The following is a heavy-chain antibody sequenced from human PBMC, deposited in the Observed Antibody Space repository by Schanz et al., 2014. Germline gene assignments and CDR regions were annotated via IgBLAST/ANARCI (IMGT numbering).Heavy chain of an antibody. Sequence: QVQLQESGPGLVKPSETLSLTCTVSGASISFYDWNWIRQSPGKGLEWIGYIYHSGSPIYNPSLQSQAPIPRDTPKNHFPLKMESVTAADTAMYFCARQGDVYRLDYWGQGTLVTVTS. J-gene: IGHJ4*02. CDR3: ARQGDVYRLDY. D-gene: IGHD1-26*01. CDR1: GASISFYD. CDR2: IYHSGSP. V-gene: IGHV4-59*08.